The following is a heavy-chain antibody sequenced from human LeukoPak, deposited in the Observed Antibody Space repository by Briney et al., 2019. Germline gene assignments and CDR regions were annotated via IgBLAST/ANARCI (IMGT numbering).Heavy chain of an antibody. J-gene: IGHJ4*02. CDR2: IKQDGTEK. V-gene: IGHV3-7*05. CDR3: AREYYYDSSGPDY. CDR1: GFSFSSYW. Sequence: GGSLRLSCAACGFSFSSYWMSWVRQAPGKGLEWVANIKQDGTEKYYVNSVRGRFTISRDNARYSLYLQMNSLRAEDTAVYYCAREYYYDSSGPDYWGQGTLVTVSS. D-gene: IGHD3-22*01.